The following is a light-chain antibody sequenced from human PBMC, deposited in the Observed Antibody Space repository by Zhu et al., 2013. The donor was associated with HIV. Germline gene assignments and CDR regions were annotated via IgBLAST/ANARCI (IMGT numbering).Light chain of an antibody. J-gene: IGLJ3*02. CDR2: NDN. CDR3: QSYDSINWV. V-gene: IGLV6-57*02. Sequence: NFMLTQPHSVSGSPGKTLTISCTGSSGNIATEYVHWYQQRPGSAPTIVIYNDNERPSGVPDRFSGSIDSSTNSASLTISGVQTEDEADYYCQSYDSINWVFGGGTRLTVL. CDR1: SGNIATEY.